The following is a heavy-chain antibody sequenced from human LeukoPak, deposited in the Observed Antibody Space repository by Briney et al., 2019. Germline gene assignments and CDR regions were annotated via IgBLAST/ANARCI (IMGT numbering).Heavy chain of an antibody. CDR1: GGSISSYY. CDR2: IYTSGST. V-gene: IGHV4-4*07. CDR3: ARLGSSGWQGPYYYGMDV. Sequence: SETLSLTCTVSGGSISSYYWSWIRQPAGKGLEWIGRIYTSGSTNYNPSLKSRVTISVDTSKNQFSLKLSSVTAADTAVYYCARLGSSGWQGPYYYGMDVWGQGTTVTVSS. D-gene: IGHD6-19*01. J-gene: IGHJ6*02.